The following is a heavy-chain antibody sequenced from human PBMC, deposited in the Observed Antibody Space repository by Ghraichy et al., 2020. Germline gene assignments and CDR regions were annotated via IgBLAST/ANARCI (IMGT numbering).Heavy chain of an antibody. J-gene: IGHJ4*02. D-gene: IGHD6-13*01. V-gene: IGHV3-64D*09. CDR2: ISSNGGST. CDR3: VKDTGSWYEGGFDY. CDR1: GFTFSSYA. Sequence: GESLNISCSASGFTFSSYAMHWVRQAPGKGLEYVSAISSNGGSTYYADSVKGRFTISRDNSKNTLYLQMSSLRAEDTAVYYCVKDTGSWYEGGFDYWGQGTLVTVSS.